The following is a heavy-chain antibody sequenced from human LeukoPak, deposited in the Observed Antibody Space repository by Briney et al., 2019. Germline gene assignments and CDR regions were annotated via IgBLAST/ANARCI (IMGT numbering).Heavy chain of an antibody. CDR1: GYTFTSYD. CDR3: ARGPYYYGSGSFYLNY. V-gene: IGHV1-8*01. CDR2: MNPNSGNT. J-gene: IGHJ4*02. Sequence: GASVKVSCKASGYTFTSYDINWVRQAAGQGLEWMGWMNPNSGNTGYAQKFQGRVTITRNTSISTAYMELSSLRSEDTAVYYCARGPYYYGSGSFYLNYWGQGTLVTVSS. D-gene: IGHD3-10*01.